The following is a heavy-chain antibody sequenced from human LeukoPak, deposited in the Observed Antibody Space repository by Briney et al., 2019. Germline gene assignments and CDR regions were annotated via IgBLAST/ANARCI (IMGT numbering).Heavy chain of an antibody. CDR1: GFTFTDAY. CDR2: IKSRRAGGTT. D-gene: IGHD3-9*01. J-gene: IGHJ4*02. V-gene: IGHV3-15*01. Sequence: PGGSLRLSCAASGFTFTDAYMSWVRQAPGKGLEWVGRIKSRRAGGTTDFAAPVKGRFTISRDDSKNTVYLQMNSLRAEDTAVYYCARDRSILTGSLGYFDYWGQGTLVTVSS. CDR3: ARDRSILTGSLGYFDY.